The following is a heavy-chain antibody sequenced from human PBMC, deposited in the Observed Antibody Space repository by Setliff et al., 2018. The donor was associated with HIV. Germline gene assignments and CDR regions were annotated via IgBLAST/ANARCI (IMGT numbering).Heavy chain of an antibody. D-gene: IGHD6-19*01. CDR1: GGSFSGYY. CDR2: INTSGST. V-gene: IGHV4-4*07. CDR3: ARDPNTGWYYLDF. Sequence: SETLSLTCAVYGGSFSGYYWTWIRQSAGKGLERIGHINTSGSTKYNPSLKSRLTMSVDSSGNQFSLTLTSVTAADTAVYYCARDPNTGWYYLDFWGPGALVTVSS. J-gene: IGHJ4*02.